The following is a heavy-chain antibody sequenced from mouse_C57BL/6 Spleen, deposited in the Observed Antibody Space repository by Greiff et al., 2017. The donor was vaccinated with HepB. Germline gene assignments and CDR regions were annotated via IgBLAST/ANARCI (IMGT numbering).Heavy chain of an antibody. CDR2: INYDGSST. Sequence: EVHLVESEGGLVQPGSSMKLSCTASGFTFSDYYMAWVRQVPEKGLEWVANINYDGSSTYYLDSLKSRFIISRDNAKNILYLQMSSLKSEDTATYYCAREEGYDRGYYFDYWGQGTTLTVSS. V-gene: IGHV5-16*01. CDR3: AREEGYDRGYYFDY. J-gene: IGHJ2*01. CDR1: GFTFSDYY. D-gene: IGHD2-2*01.